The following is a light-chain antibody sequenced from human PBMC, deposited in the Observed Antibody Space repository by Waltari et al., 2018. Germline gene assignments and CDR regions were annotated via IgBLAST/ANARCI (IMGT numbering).Light chain of an antibody. CDR2: ATD. V-gene: IGLV1-40*03. CDR3: QSYENDLGGDWV. J-gene: IGLJ3*02. Sequence: QLPGSGPKLLISATDTRPSGVPDRFSGSKSGASAYLAITGLQAEDEADYYCQSYENDLGGDWVFGGGTKLTV.